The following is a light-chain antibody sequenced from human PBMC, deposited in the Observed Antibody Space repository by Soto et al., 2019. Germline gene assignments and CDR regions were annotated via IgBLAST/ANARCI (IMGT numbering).Light chain of an antibody. CDR2: AAS. Sequence: EVVLTQSPATLALSPGERATLSCRTSQYIDYNLAGFQQKPGQTPRLLILAASQRAAGVPARFRGSWSGTDFTLTISSLEPDDFADYYCQERSGWPGGTFGGSTKVEIK. V-gene: IGKV3-11*01. CDR1: QYIDYN. CDR3: QERSGWPGGT. J-gene: IGKJ4*01.